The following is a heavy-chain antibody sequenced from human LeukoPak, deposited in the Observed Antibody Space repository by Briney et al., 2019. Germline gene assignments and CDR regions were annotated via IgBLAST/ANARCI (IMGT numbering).Heavy chain of an antibody. V-gene: IGHV4-31*03. CDR3: AIERVVGSSAIMRAFDI. J-gene: IGHJ3*02. CDR2: IYYSGGT. CDR1: GGPINSGGFY. Sequence: SQTLSLTCTVSGGPINSGGFYWSWIRQHPGKGLEWIGYIYYSGGTYHNPSLNSRVTISIDTSKNQFSLKLSSVTAADTAVYYCAIERVVGSSAIMRAFDIWGQGTMVTVSS. D-gene: IGHD6-6*01.